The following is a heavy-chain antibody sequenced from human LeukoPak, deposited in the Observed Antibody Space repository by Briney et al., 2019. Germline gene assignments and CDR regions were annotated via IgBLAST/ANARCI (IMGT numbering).Heavy chain of an antibody. CDR2: IYYSGST. Sequence: PSETLSLTCTVSGGSISSSSYYWGWIRQPPGKGLEWIGSIYYSGSTYYNPSLKSRVTISVGTSKNQFSLKLSSVTAADTAVYYCARVRAGSGWNFDYWGQGTLVTVSS. D-gene: IGHD6-19*01. J-gene: IGHJ4*02. CDR1: GGSISSSSYY. V-gene: IGHV4-39*01. CDR3: ARVRAGSGWNFDY.